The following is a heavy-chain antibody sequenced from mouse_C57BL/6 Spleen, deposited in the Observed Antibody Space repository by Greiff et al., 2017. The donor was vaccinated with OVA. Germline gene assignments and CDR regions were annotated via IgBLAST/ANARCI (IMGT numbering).Heavy chain of an antibody. D-gene: IGHD2-4*01. CDR1: GFSLTSYA. CDR3: ASSYDYDGAWFAY. Sequence: VKLMESGPGLVAPSQSLSITCTVSGFSLTSYAISWVRQPPGKGLEWLGVIWTGGGTNYNSALKSRLSISKDNSKSQVFLKMNSLQTDDTARYYCASSYDYDGAWFAYWGQGTLVTVSA. CDR2: IWTGGGT. V-gene: IGHV2-9-1*01. J-gene: IGHJ3*01.